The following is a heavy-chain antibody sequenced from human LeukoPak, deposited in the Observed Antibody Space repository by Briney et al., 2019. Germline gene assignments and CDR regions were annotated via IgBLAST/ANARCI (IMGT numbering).Heavy chain of an antibody. CDR1: GGTFSSYA. CDR3: ARDHAALVGATRLNYFDY. Sequence: GSSVKVSCKASGGTFSSYAISWVRQAPGQGLEWMGGIIPIFGTANYAQKFQGRVTITADKSTSTAYMELSSLRSEGTAVYYCARDHAALVGATRLNYFDYWGQGTLVTVSS. J-gene: IGHJ4*02. V-gene: IGHV1-69*06. D-gene: IGHD1-26*01. CDR2: IIPIFGTA.